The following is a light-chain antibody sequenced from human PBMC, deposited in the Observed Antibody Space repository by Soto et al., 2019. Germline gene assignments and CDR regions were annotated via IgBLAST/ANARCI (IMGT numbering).Light chain of an antibody. Sequence: EIVLTQSPATLSVSPGERATLSCRASQSVRSNLAWYQQKPGQAPRLLIFDASTRATNIPARFSGSGSGTEFTLTISSLQSEDFAVYYCQQYSNLPPLTFGGGTKVEIK. J-gene: IGKJ4*01. V-gene: IGKV3-15*01. CDR3: QQYSNLPPLT. CDR2: DAS. CDR1: QSVRSN.